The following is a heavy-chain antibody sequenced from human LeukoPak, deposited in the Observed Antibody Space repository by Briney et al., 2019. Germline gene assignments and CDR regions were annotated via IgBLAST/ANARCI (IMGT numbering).Heavy chain of an antibody. CDR2: INPNSGGT. CDR3: ARDQRRLQFRASNNFDY. V-gene: IGHV1-2*02. CDR1: GYTFTGYY. Sequence: ASVKVSCKASGYTFTGYYMHWVRQAPGQGLEWMGWINPNSGGTNYAQKFQGRVTMTRDTSISTAYMELSRLRSDDTAVYYCARDQRRLQFRASNNFDYWGQGTLVTVSS. D-gene: IGHD5-24*01. J-gene: IGHJ4*02.